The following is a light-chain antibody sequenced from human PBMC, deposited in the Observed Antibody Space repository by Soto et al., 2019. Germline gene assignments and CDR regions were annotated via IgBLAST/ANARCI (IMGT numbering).Light chain of an antibody. Sequence: QSALTQPASVSGSPGQSITISCIETSSNVGGNKYASWYQQNPGKAPKLMICDVSNRPSGVSNRFSGSKSGNTASLTISGLQAEDGVDYYCSAFTGSIFVLGTGTKVPVL. CDR3: SAFTGSIFV. J-gene: IGLJ1*01. V-gene: IGLV2-14*01. CDR2: DVS. CDR1: SSNVGGNKY.